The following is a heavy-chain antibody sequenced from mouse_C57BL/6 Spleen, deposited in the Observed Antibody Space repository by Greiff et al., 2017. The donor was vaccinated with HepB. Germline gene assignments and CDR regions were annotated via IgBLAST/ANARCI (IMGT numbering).Heavy chain of an antibody. CDR1: GYTFTDYE. CDR3: TRTGNFRYYYAMDY. Sequence: VQLQQSGAELVRPGASVTLSCKASGYTFTDYEMHWVKQTPVHGLEWIGAIDPETGGTAYNQKFKGKAILTADKSSSTAYMELRSLTSEDSAVYYCTRTGNFRYYYAMDYWGQGTSVTVSS. V-gene: IGHV1-15*01. J-gene: IGHJ4*01. CDR2: IDPETGGT.